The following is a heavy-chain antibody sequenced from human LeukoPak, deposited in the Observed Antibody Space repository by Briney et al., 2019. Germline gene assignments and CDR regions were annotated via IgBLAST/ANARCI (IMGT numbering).Heavy chain of an antibody. Sequence: GRSLRLSCAASGFTFSSYAMHWVRQAPGKGLEWVAVISYDGSNKYYADSVKGRFTISRDNSKNTLYLQMNRLRAEDTAVYYCARQIPRTTTTVVTPSVLDYWGQGTLVTVSS. J-gene: IGHJ4*02. D-gene: IGHD4-23*01. CDR3: ARQIPRTTTTVVTPSVLDY. CDR1: GFTFSSYA. CDR2: ISYDGSNK. V-gene: IGHV3-30*04.